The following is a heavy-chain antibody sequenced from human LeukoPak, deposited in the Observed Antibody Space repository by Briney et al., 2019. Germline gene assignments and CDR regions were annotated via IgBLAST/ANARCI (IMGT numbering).Heavy chain of an antibody. CDR2: IIPILGIA. J-gene: IGHJ4*02. V-gene: IGHV1-69*04. Sequence: SVKVSCKASGGTFSSYAISWVRQAPGQGLEWMGRIIPILGIANYAQKFQGRVTITADKSTSTAYMELSSLRSEDTAVYYCARDSGHHYDSSGYYYGYWGQGTLVTVSS. CDR3: ARDSGHHYDSSGYYYGY. D-gene: IGHD3-22*01. CDR1: GGTFSSYA.